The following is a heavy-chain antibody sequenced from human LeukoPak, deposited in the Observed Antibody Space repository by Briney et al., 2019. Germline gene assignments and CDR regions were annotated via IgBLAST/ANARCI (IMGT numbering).Heavy chain of an antibody. CDR3: ARGSDYDDYFYMDF. V-gene: IGHV1-2*02. CDR2: MNPKSGAT. CDR1: GYTFNGYY. J-gene: IGHJ6*03. Sequence: ASVKVSCKSSGYTFNGYYMHWVRQAPGQGLEWMGWMNPKSGATDYARKFQGRVTMTRDTSISTAYMELTRLRSDDTAVYFCARGSDYDDYFYMDFWGKGTTVTVSS.